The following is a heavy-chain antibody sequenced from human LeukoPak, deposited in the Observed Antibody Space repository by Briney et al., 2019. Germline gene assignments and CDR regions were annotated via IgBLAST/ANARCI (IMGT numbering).Heavy chain of an antibody. V-gene: IGHV1-2*02. J-gene: IGHJ5*02. Sequence: ASVKVSCKASGYTFTGYYMHWVRQAPGQGLQWMGWINPNSGGTNYAQKFQGRVTMTRDTSISTAYMELSRLRSDDTAVYYCARDKLGLGELSLYDQWGQGTLVTVFS. D-gene: IGHD3-16*02. CDR1: GYTFTGYY. CDR3: ARDKLGLGELSLYDQ. CDR2: INPNSGGT.